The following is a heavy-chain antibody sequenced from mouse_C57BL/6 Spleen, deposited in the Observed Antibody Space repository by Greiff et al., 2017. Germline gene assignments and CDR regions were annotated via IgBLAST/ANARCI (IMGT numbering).Heavy chain of an antibody. CDR3: ARGDYGSSSYYFDY. CDR2: IYPGSGNT. CDR1: GYSFTSYY. J-gene: IGHJ2*01. D-gene: IGHD1-1*01. V-gene: IGHV1-66*01. Sequence: VKLMESGPELVKPGASVKISCKASGYSFTSYYIHWVKQRPGQGLEWIGWIYPGSGNTKYNEKFKGKATLTADTSSSTAYMQLSSLTSEDSAVYYCARGDYGSSSYYFDYWGQGTTLTVSS.